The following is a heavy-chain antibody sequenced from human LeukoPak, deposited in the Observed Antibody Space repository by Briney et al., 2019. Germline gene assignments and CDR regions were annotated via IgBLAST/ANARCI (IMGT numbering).Heavy chain of an antibody. CDR3: AKSYYDSSGYFDY. CDR2: ISGSGGST. D-gene: IGHD3-22*01. V-gene: IGHV3-23*01. CDR1: GFTFSSYA. Sequence: PGGSLRLSCAASGFTFSSYAMNWVRQAPGKGLEWVSTISGSGGSTYYADSVKGRFTISRDNSKNTLYLQMNSLRAEDTAVYYCAKSYYDSSGYFDYWGQGTLVTVSS. J-gene: IGHJ4*02.